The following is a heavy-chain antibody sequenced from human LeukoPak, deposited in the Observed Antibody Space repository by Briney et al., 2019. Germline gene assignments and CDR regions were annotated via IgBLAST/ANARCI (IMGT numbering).Heavy chain of an antibody. CDR3: ARGAHYYDSSGYHDFDY. CDR2: FDPEDGET. CDR1: GYTLTELS. J-gene: IGHJ4*02. Sequence: ASVKVSCKVSGYTLTELSMHWVRQAPGKGLEWMGGFDPEDGETIYAQKFQGRVTMTRDTSISTAYMELSRLRSDDTAVYYCARGAHYYDSSGYHDFDYWGRGTLVTVSS. D-gene: IGHD3-22*01. V-gene: IGHV1-24*01.